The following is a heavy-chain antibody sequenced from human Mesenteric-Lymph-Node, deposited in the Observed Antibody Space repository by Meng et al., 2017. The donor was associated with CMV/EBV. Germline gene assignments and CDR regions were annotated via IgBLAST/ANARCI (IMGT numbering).Heavy chain of an antibody. V-gene: IGHV1-2*02. CDR1: GYTFTGYY. J-gene: IGHJ4*02. CDR3: ARFGISGGDY. D-gene: IGHD6-19*01. CDR2: INPNSGGT. Sequence: ASVKVSCKASGYTFTGYYMHWVRQAPGQGLEWMGWINPNSGGTNYAQKFQGRVTMTTDTSTSTVYMDLSSLRSEDTAVYYCARFGISGGDYWGQGTLVTVSS.